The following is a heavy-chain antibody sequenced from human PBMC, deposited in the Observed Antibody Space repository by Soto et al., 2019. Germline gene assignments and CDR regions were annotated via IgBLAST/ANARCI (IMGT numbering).Heavy chain of an antibody. J-gene: IGHJ6*03. V-gene: IGHV3-23*01. CDR2: ISGSGGST. CDR3: AKDGGSCSSTSCYEVYYYYMEV. D-gene: IGHD2-2*01. CDR1: GFTFSSYA. Sequence: EVQLLESGGGLVQPGGSLRLSCAASGFTFSSYAMSWVRQAPGKGLEWVSAISGSGGSTYYADSVKGRFTISRDNSKNTLYLQMNSLRAEDTAVYYCAKDGGSCSSTSCYEVYYYYMEVWGKGTTVTVSS.